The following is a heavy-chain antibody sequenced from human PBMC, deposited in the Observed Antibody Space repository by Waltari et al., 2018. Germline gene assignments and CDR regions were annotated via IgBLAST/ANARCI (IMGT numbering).Heavy chain of an antibody. Sequence: QVQLQESGPGLVKPSETLSLTCTVSGGSISNYYWSWIRQPAGKGLEWIGRIYTSGSTDYNPSLKSRVTMSVDTSKNQLSLNLNSVTAADTAVYYGARGPASGDPLGYWGQGTLVTVSS. V-gene: IGHV4-4*07. CDR3: ARGPASGDPLGY. D-gene: IGHD1-26*01. CDR2: IYTSGST. CDR1: GGSISNYY. J-gene: IGHJ4*02.